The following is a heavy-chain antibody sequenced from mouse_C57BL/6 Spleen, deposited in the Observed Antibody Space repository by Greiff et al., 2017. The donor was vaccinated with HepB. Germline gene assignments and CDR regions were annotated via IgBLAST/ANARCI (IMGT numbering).Heavy chain of an antibody. J-gene: IGHJ1*03. CDR3: ARVLALSTVVAHWYFDV. CDR2: ISDGGSYT. D-gene: IGHD1-1*01. CDR1: GFTFSSYA. Sequence: EVKLVESGGGLVKPGGSLKLSCAASGFTFSSYAMSWVRQTPAKRLEWVATISDGGSYTYYPDNVKGRFTISRDNAKNNLYLQMSHLKSEDTAMYYCARVLALSTVVAHWYFDVWGTGTTVTVSS. V-gene: IGHV5-4*03.